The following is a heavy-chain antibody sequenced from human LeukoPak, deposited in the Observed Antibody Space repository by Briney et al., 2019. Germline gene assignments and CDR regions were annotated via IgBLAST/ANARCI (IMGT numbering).Heavy chain of an antibody. CDR1: GGSISSYY. D-gene: IGHD3-10*01. CDR2: IYYSGST. CDR3: ARGGSGSYYNKGSNFDY. Sequence: SETLSLTCTVSGGSISSYYWSWIRQPPGKGLEWIGYIYYSGSTNYNPSLKSRVTISVDTSKNQFSLKLSSVTAADTAVYYCARGGSGSYYNKGSNFDYWGQGTLVTVSS. V-gene: IGHV4-59*01. J-gene: IGHJ4*02.